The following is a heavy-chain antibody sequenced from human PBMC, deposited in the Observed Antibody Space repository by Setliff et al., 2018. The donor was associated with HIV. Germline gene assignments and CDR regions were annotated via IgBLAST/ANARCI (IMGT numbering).Heavy chain of an antibody. V-gene: IGHV1-2*02. J-gene: IGHJ4*02. CDR1: GYRFTGYY. CDR3: ASGGDSPLVKGYYFLY. CDR2: INPSSGGS. Sequence: ASVKVSCKASGYRFTGYYMHWVRQAPGQGIEWLGWINPSSGGSVSAQKFQGRVSMTRDTSITTAYLELSDLRSDDTAVYYCASGGDSPLVKGYYFLYWGQGTLVTVSS. D-gene: IGHD5-18*01.